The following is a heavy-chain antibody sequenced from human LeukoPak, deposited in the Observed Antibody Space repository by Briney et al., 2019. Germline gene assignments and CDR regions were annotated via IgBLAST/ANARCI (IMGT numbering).Heavy chain of an antibody. CDR3: ARGRDEYKIGN. CDR2: IFSSGTT. V-gene: IGHV4-61*01. D-gene: IGHD5-24*01. J-gene: IGHJ4*02. Sequence: SETLSLTCTVSGGSVSSAIYYWSWIRQPSGKGLEWIGYIFSSGTTNYNPSLKSRVTMSVDTSKNQFSLKMSSVTAADTAVYFCARGRDEYKIGNWGQGTLVTVSS. CDR1: GGSVSSAIYY.